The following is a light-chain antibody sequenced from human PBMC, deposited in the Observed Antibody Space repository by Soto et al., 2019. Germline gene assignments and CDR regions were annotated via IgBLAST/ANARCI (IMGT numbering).Light chain of an antibody. CDR3: QQYNSYSLST. CDR2: GTS. Sequence: EIVLTQSPATLSLSPGERATLSCRASQSVSSSYLAWYQQKPGQAPRLLIYGTSSRATAIPDRFSGSGSGTDFTLTISRLEPEDFATYYCQQYNSYSLSTFGQGTRLEIK. CDR1: QSVSSSY. V-gene: IGKV3-20*01. J-gene: IGKJ5*01.